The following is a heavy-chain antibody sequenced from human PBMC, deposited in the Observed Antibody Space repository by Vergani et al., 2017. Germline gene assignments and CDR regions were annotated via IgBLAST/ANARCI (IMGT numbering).Heavy chain of an antibody. D-gene: IGHD5-12*01. CDR3: AIYVSGHDVCYPFDY. J-gene: IGHJ4*02. V-gene: IGHV3-30-3*01. CDR1: GFTFSSYA. CDR2: ISYNGSNK. Sequence: QVQLVESGGGVVQPGRSLRLSCAASGFTFSSYAMNWVRQAPGKGLEWVAVISYNGSNKYYADSVKGRFTISRDNSKNTLYLQMNSLRAEDTAVYYCAIYVSGHDVCYPFDYWGQGTLVTVSS.